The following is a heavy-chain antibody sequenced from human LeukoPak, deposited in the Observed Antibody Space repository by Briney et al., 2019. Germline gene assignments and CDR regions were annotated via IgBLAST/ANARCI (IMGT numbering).Heavy chain of an antibody. CDR2: IYYSGST. CDR3: ARPQEPSQGAFDI. J-gene: IGHJ3*02. CDR1: GGSISSSSYY. V-gene: IGHV4-39*01. D-gene: IGHD1-14*01. Sequence: PSETLSLTCTVSGGSISSSSYYWGWIRQPPGQGREWIGSIYYSGSTYYNPSLKSRVTISVDTSKNKFSLKLSSVTAANTAVYYCARPQEPSQGAFDIWGQGTMVTVSS.